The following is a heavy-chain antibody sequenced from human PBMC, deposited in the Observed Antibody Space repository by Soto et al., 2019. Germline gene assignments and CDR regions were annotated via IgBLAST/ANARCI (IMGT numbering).Heavy chain of an antibody. CDR3: AKGFSYSVIDY. Sequence: QVQLVESGGGVVQPGRSLRLSCAASGFTFSTYGMHWVRQAPGKGLEWVAVISYHGSNKYYADSVKGRFTISRDNSKNTLYLQMSSLRAEDTAVYYCAKGFSYSVIDYWGQGTLVTVSS. CDR1: GFTFSTYG. J-gene: IGHJ4*02. CDR2: ISYHGSNK. D-gene: IGHD5-18*01. V-gene: IGHV3-30*18.